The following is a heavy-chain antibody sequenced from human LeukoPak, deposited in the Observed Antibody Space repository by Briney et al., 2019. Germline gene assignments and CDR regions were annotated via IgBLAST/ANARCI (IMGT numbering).Heavy chain of an antibody. V-gene: IGHV1-2*02. J-gene: IGHJ4*02. Sequence: ASVTVSCKASGYTFTGSYMHWVRQAPGQGLEWMGWINPDSGGTDSAPKFRGRVTMTRDTSISAGYMELSGLTSDDTAVYYCARAPFCGVDCPPTIDFWGQGTLVKVSS. D-gene: IGHD2-21*02. CDR1: GYTFTGSY. CDR3: ARAPFCGVDCPPTIDF. CDR2: INPDSGGT.